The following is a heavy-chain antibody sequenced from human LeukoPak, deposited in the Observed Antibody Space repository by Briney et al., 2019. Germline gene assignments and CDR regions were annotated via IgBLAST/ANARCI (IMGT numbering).Heavy chain of an antibody. J-gene: IGHJ6*02. V-gene: IGHV4-59*08. CDR1: GGSISSYY. CDR2: IYYSGST. D-gene: IGHD6-13*01. CDR3: ARNPSSSWYDYYYGMDV. Sequence: PSETLSLTCTVSGGSISSYYWSWIRQPPGKGLEWIGYIYYSGSTNYNPSLKSRVTISVDTSKNQFSLKLSSVTAADTAVYYCARNPSSSWYDYYYGMDVWGQGTTVTVSS.